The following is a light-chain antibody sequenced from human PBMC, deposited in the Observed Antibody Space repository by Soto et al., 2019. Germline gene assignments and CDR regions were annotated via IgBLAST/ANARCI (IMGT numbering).Light chain of an antibody. CDR2: ENN. J-gene: IGLJ1*01. V-gene: IGLV1-40*01. CDR3: QSYASHQSADV. CDR1: SSNIGAGYE. Sequence: QSVLTQPPSVSEAPGQRVTISCTGSSSNIGAGYEAHWYQQVPGTAPKLLIYENNNRPSGVPDRFSGSKSGTSASLAITGLLAEDHAQYYCQSYASHQSADVFATGTKVTV.